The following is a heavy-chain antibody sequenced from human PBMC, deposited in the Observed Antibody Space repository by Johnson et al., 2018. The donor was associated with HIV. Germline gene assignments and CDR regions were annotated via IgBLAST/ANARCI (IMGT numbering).Heavy chain of an antibody. Sequence: VQLVESGGGLVQPGESLRLSCAASGFTVSNNYMHWVRQAPGKGLEWVSVIYSGGTTYYADSVKGRFIISRDNFKNTLYLQMNSLRAEDMAVYYCARSRWADDAFDGWGQGTMVTVSS. CDR2: IYSGGTT. CDR3: ARSRWADDAFDG. D-gene: IGHD1-26*01. J-gene: IGHJ3*01. V-gene: IGHV3-66*01. CDR1: GFTVSNNY.